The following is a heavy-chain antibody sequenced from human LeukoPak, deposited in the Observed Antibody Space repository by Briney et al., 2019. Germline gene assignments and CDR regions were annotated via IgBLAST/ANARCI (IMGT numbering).Heavy chain of an antibody. V-gene: IGHV4-34*01. J-gene: IGHJ3*02. CDR3: ARSYSGATEGAFDI. CDR2: INHSGST. D-gene: IGHD5-12*01. CDR1: GGSFSGYY. Sequence: PSETLSLTCAVYGGSFSGYYWSWVRQPPGKGVEWIGEINHSGSTNYNPSLTSGGTISINTTKNQYSLKLRSIATADTAVYYCARSYSGATEGAFDIWGHGTMVTVSS.